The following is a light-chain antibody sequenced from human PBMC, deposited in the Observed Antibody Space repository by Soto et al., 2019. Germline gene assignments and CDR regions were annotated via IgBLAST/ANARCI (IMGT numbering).Light chain of an antibody. CDR1: SSDVGSYNL. J-gene: IGLJ1*01. CDR3: CSYAGRRRV. V-gene: IGLV2-23*01. CDR2: EGS. Sequence: QSALTQPAAVSGSPGQSITISCTGTSSDVGSYNLVSWYQQHPGKAPKLMIYEGSKRPSGVSNRFSGSKSGNTASLTISGLQDEDEADYYCCSYAGRRRVFGTGTKLTVL.